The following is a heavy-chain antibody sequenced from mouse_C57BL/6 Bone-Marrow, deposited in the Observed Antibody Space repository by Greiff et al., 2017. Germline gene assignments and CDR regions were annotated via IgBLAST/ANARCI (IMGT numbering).Heavy chain of an antibody. CDR3: ARRFYFDY. CDR1: GFTFSSYG. V-gene: IGHV5-6*02. J-gene: IGHJ2*01. Sequence: EVMLVESGGDLVKPGGSLKLSCAASGFTFSSYGMSWVRQTPDKRLEWVATISSGGSYTYYPDSVKGRFTISSDNAKNTLYLQMSSLKSEDTAMYYCARRFYFDYWGQGTTLTVSS. CDR2: ISSGGSYT.